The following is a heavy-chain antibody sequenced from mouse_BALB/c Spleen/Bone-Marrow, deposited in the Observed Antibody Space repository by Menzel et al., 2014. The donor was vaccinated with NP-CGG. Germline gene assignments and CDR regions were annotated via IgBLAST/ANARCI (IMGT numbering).Heavy chain of an antibody. J-gene: IGHJ3*01. V-gene: IGHV1-69*02. D-gene: IGHD2-2*01. CDR1: GYTFTSYW. CDR2: IDPSDSYT. Sequence: VQVVESGAELVKPGASVKLSCKASGYTFTSYWMHWVKQRPGQGLEWIGEIDPSDSYTNYNQKLKGKATLTVDKSSSTAYMQLSSLTSEDSAVYYCASYYGYDEGFAYWGQGTLVTVSA. CDR3: ASYYGYDEGFAY.